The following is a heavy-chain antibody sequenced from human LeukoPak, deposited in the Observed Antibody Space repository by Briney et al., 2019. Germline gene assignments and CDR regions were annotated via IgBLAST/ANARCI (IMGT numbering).Heavy chain of an antibody. CDR2: ISYDGSNK. D-gene: IGHD3-22*01. V-gene: IGHV3-30*18. Sequence: GRSLSLSCAASGFPFSSYGMHWVRQAPGKGLEGVAVISYDGSNKYYADSVKGRFTISRDNSKNTLYLQMNSLRAEDTAVYYCAKASYYYDSSGYYFSYWGQGTLVTVSS. CDR3: AKASYYYDSSGYYFSY. CDR1: GFPFSSYG. J-gene: IGHJ4*02.